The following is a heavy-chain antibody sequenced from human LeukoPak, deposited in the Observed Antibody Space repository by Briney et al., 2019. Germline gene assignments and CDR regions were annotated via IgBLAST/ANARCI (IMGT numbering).Heavy chain of an antibody. Sequence: ASVKVSCKASGYTFTGYYMHWVRQAPGQGLEWMGWINPNSGGTNYAQKLQGRVTMTTDTSTSTAYMELRSLRSDDTAVYYCAIGLWFGPNYYFDYWGQGTLVTVSS. CDR3: AIGLWFGPNYYFDY. D-gene: IGHD3-10*01. CDR1: GYTFTGYY. J-gene: IGHJ4*02. CDR2: INPNSGGT. V-gene: IGHV1-2*02.